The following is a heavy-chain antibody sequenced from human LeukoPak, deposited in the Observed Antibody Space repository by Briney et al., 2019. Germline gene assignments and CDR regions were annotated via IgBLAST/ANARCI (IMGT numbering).Heavy chain of an antibody. CDR2: IKSKTDGGTT. CDR1: GFTFSNAW. V-gene: IGHV3-15*01. J-gene: IGHJ6*04. D-gene: IGHD1-1*01. CDR3: TTDTSSTTGTAYYYYYSGMDV. Sequence: GGSLRLSCAASGFTFSNAWMSWVRQAPGKGLEWVGRIKSKTDGGTTDYAAPVKGRFTISRDDSKNTLYLQMNSLKPEDTAVYYCTTDTSSTTGTAYYYYYSGMDVWGKGTTVTVSS.